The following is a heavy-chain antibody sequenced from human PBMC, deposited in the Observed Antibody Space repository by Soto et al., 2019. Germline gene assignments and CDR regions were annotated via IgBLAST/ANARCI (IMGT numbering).Heavy chain of an antibody. CDR2: ISGSGGST. D-gene: IGHD6-19*01. CDR1: GFTFSSYA. Sequence: GGSLRLSCAASGFTFSSYAMSWVRQAPGKGLEWVSAISGSGGSTYYADSVKGRFTISRDNSKNTLYLQMNSLRAEDTAVYYCAKDWYSSGWFHYYYYGMDVWGQGTTVTVSS. CDR3: AKDWYSSGWFHYYYYGMDV. V-gene: IGHV3-23*01. J-gene: IGHJ6*02.